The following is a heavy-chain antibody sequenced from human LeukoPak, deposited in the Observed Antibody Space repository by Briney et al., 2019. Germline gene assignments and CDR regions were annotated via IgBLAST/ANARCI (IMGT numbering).Heavy chain of an antibody. CDR3: ARDTCGGDCYSTRAFDI. V-gene: IGHV3-21*01. D-gene: IGHD2-21*02. CDR1: GFTFSSYS. Sequence: PGGSLRLSCAASGFTFSSYSMNWVRQAPGKGLEWVSSISSSSSYIYYAVSVKGRFTISRDNAKNSLYLQMNSLRAEDTAVYYCARDTCGGDCYSTRAFDIWGQGTMVTVSS. J-gene: IGHJ3*02. CDR2: ISSSSSYI.